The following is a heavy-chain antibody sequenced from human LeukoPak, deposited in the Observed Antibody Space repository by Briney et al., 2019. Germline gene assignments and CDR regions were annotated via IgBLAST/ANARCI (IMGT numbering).Heavy chain of an antibody. CDR2: INPKSGGT. CDR1: VYTFTGYY. J-gene: IGHJ4*02. Sequence: GASVKVSRKASVYTFTGYYMHWVRQAPGQGLEWMGRINPKSGGTHYAQKSQGRVTMTGDTSMSRAYMELSMLRSDDSAVYYCASLTHEYSSFVQAFGTSSGKIYFDYWGQGTLVTVSS. D-gene: IGHD6-6*01. V-gene: IGHV1-2*06. CDR3: ASLTHEYSSFVQAFGTSSGKIYFDY.